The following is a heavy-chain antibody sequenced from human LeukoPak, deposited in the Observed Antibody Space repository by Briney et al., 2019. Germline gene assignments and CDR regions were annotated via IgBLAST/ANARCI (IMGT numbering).Heavy chain of an antibody. CDR3: AKAKPYGTTWYGGID. CDR1: GFTFSNYA. CDR2: IRGDVGGT. Sequence: GGSLRLSCAASGFTFSNYAMSWVRQAPGKGLEWVSAIRGDVGGTFYVDSVKGRFTISRDNSKNTLYFQINSLRVEDTAVYYCAKAKPYGTTWYGGIDWGQGTLLTVSS. J-gene: IGHJ4*02. D-gene: IGHD2-15*01. V-gene: IGHV3-23*01.